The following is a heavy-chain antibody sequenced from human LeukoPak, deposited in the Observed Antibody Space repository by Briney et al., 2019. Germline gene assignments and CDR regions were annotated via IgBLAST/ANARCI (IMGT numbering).Heavy chain of an antibody. D-gene: IGHD2-2*01. CDR1: GFTFSSYA. CDR2: ISGSGGST. J-gene: IGHJ4*02. CDR3: AKDIVVVPAALGIFDY. V-gene: IGHV3-23*01. Sequence: GASLRLSCAASGFTFSSYAMSWVRQAPGKRLEWVSAISGSGGSTYYADSVKGRFTISRDNSKNTLYLQMNSLRAEDTAVYYCAKDIVVVPAALGIFDYWGQGTLVTVSS.